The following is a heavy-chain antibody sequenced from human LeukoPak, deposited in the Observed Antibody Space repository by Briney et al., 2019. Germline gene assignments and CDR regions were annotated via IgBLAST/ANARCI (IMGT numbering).Heavy chain of an antibody. V-gene: IGHV1-8*01. Sequence: ASVKVSCKASGYTFTSYDINWVRQATGHGLEWMGWMNPNSGNTGSAQKFQGRVTMTRNTSISTAYMELSRLRSEDTAVYYCARGFRVGELFPLLSDYWGQGTLVTVSS. CDR1: GYTFTSYD. CDR2: MNPNSGNT. D-gene: IGHD3-10*01. CDR3: ARGFRVGELFPLLSDY. J-gene: IGHJ4*02.